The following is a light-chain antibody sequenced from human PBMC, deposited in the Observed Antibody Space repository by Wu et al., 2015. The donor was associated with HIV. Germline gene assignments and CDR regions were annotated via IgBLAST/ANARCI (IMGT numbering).Light chain of an antibody. J-gene: IGKJ4*01. CDR3: QQYGRSSLT. CDR2: GAS. V-gene: IGKV3-20*01. Sequence: EIVLTQSPGTLSLSPGEKATLSCRASQTVTRSSLAWYQQRPGQAPRLLIYGASTRALDIPDRFSGSGSGTDFTLTISRLEPEDFVVYYCQQYGRSSLTFGGGTKVEIK. CDR1: QTVTRSS.